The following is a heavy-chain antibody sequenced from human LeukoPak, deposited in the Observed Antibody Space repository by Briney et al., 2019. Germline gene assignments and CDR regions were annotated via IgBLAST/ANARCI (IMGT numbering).Heavy chain of an antibody. CDR2: IRGSGDRT. V-gene: IGHV3-23*01. Sequence: PGGSLRLSCAASEFSFSSYEMSWVRQAPGKGPEWGSGIRGSGDRTYYADSVKGRFAISRDNSKKTLDLQMNSLRDDDTAVYYCVREGPRGLAFDIWGQGTRVTVSS. CDR3: VREGPRGLAFDI. J-gene: IGHJ3*02. CDR1: EFSFSSYE.